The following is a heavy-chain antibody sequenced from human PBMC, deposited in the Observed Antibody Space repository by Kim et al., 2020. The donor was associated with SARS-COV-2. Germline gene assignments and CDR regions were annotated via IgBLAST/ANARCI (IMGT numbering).Heavy chain of an antibody. J-gene: IGHJ4*02. Sequence: GGSLRLSCAASGFTFSSYWMSWVRQAPGKGLEWVANIKQDGSQKYYVDFVKGRFTISRDNAKNSLYLQMNSLRAEDTAVYYCAREGDSSGYFSDYWGQGTLVTVSS. V-gene: IGHV3-7*03. CDR1: GFTFSSYW. CDR3: AREGDSSGYFSDY. D-gene: IGHD3-22*01. CDR2: IKQDGSQK.